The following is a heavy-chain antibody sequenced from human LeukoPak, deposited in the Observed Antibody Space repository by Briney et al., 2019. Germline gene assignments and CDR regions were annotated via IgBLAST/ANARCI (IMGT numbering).Heavy chain of an antibody. CDR3: ARHTQLVIDY. V-gene: IGHV4-59*08. CDR1: GGSISSYY. J-gene: IGHJ4*02. CDR2: IYYSGST. Sequence: SETLSLTCTVSGGSISSYYWSWIRQPPGKGLEWIGYIYYSGSTNYNPFLKSRVTISVDTSKNQFSLKLSSVTAADTAVYYCARHTQLVIDYWGQGTLVTVSS. D-gene: IGHD6-6*01.